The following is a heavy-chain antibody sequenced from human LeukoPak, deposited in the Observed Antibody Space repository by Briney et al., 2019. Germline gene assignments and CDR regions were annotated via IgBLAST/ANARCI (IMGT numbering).Heavy chain of an antibody. D-gene: IGHD3-10*01. CDR1: GGSMSNYF. V-gene: IGHV4-59*08. Sequence: SETLSLTCTVSGGSMSNYFWSWIRQPPGKGLEWIGNIYYSGSTNYNPSLNSRVTISVDTSKNQFSLKLSSVTAADTAVYYCARQGAGVPFDYWGRGTLVTVSS. CDR2: IYYSGST. J-gene: IGHJ4*02. CDR3: ARQGAGVPFDY.